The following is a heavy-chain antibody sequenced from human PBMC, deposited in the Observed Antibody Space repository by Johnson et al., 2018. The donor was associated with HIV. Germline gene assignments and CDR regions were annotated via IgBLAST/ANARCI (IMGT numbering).Heavy chain of an antibody. CDR1: GFTFSSYA. CDR3: ARAMGRWELDAALGAFDI. J-gene: IGHJ3*02. D-gene: IGHD1-26*01. CDR2: ISYDGSNK. Sequence: QVQLVESGGGVVQPGRSLRLSCAASGFTFSSYAMHWVRQAPGKGLEWVAVISYDGSNKYYADSVKGRFTIPRDNSKNTLYLQMNSLRAEDTAVYYCARAMGRWELDAALGAFDIWGQGTMVTVSS. V-gene: IGHV3-30*04.